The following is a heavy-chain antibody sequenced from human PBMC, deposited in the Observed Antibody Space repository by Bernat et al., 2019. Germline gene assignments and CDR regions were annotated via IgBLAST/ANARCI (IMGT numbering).Heavy chain of an antibody. CDR1: GFTFSSYG. D-gene: IGHD3-3*01. V-gene: IGHV3-30*18. Sequence: QVQLVESGGGVVQPGRSLRLSCAASGFTFSSYGMHWVRQAPGKGLEWLAVISYDGSNKYYADSVKGRFTISRDNSKNTLYLQMNSLRAEDTAVYYCAKEYYDFWSGYSTFNWFDPWGQGSLVTVSS. CDR2: ISYDGSNK. J-gene: IGHJ5*02. CDR3: AKEYYDFWSGYSTFNWFDP.